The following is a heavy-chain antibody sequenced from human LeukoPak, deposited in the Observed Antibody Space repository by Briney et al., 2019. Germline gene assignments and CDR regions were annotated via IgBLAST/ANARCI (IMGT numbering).Heavy chain of an antibody. CDR2: ISYDGGNK. CDR3: ARDRYSYGYYFDY. CDR1: GFTFSTYE. D-gene: IGHD5-18*01. J-gene: IGHJ4*02. Sequence: GGSLRLSCAASGFTFSTYEMNWVRQAPGKGLEWVTFISYDGGNKYYADSVKGRSTISRDNSKNTLYLQMNSLRAEDTAVYYCARDRYSYGYYFDYWGQGTLVTVSS. V-gene: IGHV3-30*04.